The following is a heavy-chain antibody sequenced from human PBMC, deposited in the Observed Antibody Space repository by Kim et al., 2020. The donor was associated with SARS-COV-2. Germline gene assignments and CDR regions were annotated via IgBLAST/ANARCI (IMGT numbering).Heavy chain of an antibody. CDR3: ARPGYCSGDTCFHEKF. CDR2: ISGSGGST. D-gene: IGHD2-15*01. V-gene: IGHV3-23*01. CDR1: GFIFSSYA. Sequence: GGSLRLSCEASGFIFSSYAMSWVRQAPGKGLEWVSAISGSGGSTYYADSVKGRFTISRDNSKNTLFLQMNSLRDDDTAVYYCARPGYCSGDTCFHEKFWGQGTLATVSS. J-gene: IGHJ4*02.